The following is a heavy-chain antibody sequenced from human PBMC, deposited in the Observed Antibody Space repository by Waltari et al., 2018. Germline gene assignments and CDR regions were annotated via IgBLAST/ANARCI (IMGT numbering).Heavy chain of an antibody. CDR3: ARAPLGISHYFDY. D-gene: IGHD3-16*01. CDR2: IYHSGAP. J-gene: IGHJ4*02. V-gene: IGHV4-30-2*01. CDR1: GGSISSGGYS. Sequence: QLQLQESGSGLVKPSQTLSLTCAVSGGSISSGGYSWSWIRQPPGKGLEWIGYIYHSGAPSPNPAPKVRVTNPVSRPKNQFPLKLSLWTAAEPAVYYWARAPLGISHYFDYWGQGTLVTVSS.